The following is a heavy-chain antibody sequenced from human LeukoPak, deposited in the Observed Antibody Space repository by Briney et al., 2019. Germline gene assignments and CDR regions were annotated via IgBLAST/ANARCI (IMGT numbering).Heavy chain of an antibody. D-gene: IGHD1-20*01. CDR1: GFTFSSYS. CDR2: ISSSSSYI. CDR3: ARVTNGYNWNDVAYYYYMDV. Sequence: PGGSLRLSCAASGFTFSSYSMNWVRQAPGKGLEWVSSISSSSSYIYYADSVKGRFTISRDNAKNSLYLQMNSLGAEDTAVYYCARVTNGYNWNDVAYYYYMDVWGKGTTVTVSS. J-gene: IGHJ6*03. V-gene: IGHV3-21*01.